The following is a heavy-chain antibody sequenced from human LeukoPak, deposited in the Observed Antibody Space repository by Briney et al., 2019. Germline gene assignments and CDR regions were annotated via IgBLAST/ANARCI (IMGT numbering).Heavy chain of an antibody. J-gene: IGHJ4*02. CDR1: GFTFSSYG. CDR2: IWYGGSNK. CDR3: AKAIDSSDPLFDY. Sequence: GRSLRLSCAASGFTFSSYGMYWVRQAPGKGLEWVAVIWYGGSNKYYADSVKGRFTISRDNSKNTLYLQMNSLRAEDTAVYYCAKAIDSSDPLFDYWGQGTLVTVSS. D-gene: IGHD2-21*01. V-gene: IGHV3-30*18.